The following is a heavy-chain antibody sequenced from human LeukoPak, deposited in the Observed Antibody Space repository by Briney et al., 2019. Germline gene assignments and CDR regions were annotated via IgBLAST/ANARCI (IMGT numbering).Heavy chain of an antibody. V-gene: IGHV3-11*01. J-gene: IGHJ6*02. CDR1: GFTFSDYY. CDR3: ARLGYCSSTSCSNYYYYGMDV. D-gene: IGHD2-2*01. CDR2: ISSSGSTI. Sequence: GGSLRLSCAASGFTFSDYYMSWIRQAPGKGLEWVSYISSSGSTIYYADSVKGRFTISRDNAKNSLYLQMNSLRAEDTAVYYCARLGYCSSTSCSNYYYYGMDVWGQGSTVTVSS.